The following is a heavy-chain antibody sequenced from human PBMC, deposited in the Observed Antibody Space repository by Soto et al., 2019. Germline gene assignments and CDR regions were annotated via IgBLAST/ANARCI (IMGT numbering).Heavy chain of an antibody. D-gene: IGHD2-8*01. V-gene: IGHV5-51*01. J-gene: IGHJ6*04. CDR1: GYSFTSYW. CDR3: AGIHLVAGYAGPDKCCIGF. CDR2: IYPGDSDT. Sequence: GESLKISCKGSGYSFTSYWIGWVRQMPGKGLEWMGIIYPGDSDTRYSPSFQGQVTISADESISTAYLQWSSLKASDTAMYYCAGIHLVAGYAGPDKCCIGFWGKGPRVAVGS.